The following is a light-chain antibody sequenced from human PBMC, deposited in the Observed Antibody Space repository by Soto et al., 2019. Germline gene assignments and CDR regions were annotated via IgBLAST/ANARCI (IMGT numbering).Light chain of an antibody. J-gene: IGKJ3*01. CDR2: AAS. Sequence: DIQMTQSPSSLSASVGDSVTITCRSSQSISNYLNWYQQKPGKAPKLLVYAASSWQSGVPSRFSGSGSVTDFPLTISSLQPEDFATYYCQQSYSTPFTFGPVTKVDIK. CDR1: QSISNY. V-gene: IGKV1-39*01. CDR3: QQSYSTPFT.